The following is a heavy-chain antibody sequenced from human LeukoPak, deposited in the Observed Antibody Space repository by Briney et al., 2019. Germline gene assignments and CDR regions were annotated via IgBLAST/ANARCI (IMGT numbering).Heavy chain of an antibody. CDR3: ARDLRSYYDSSGCDY. CDR1: GFTFSSYG. Sequence: PGRSLRLSCAASGFTFSSYGMHWVRQAPGKGLEWVAVISYDGSNKYYADSVKGRFTISRDNSKNTLYLQMNSLRAEDTAVYYCARDLRSYYDSSGCDYWGQGTLVTVSS. D-gene: IGHD3-22*01. J-gene: IGHJ4*02. CDR2: ISYDGSNK. V-gene: IGHV3-30*03.